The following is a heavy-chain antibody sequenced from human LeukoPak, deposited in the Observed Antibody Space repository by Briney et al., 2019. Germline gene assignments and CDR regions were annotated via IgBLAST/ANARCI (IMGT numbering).Heavy chain of an antibody. J-gene: IGHJ4*02. V-gene: IGHV4-31*03. CDR2: TFYSGTT. CDR3: ARTVGSGLYFDY. Sequence: PSETLSLTCTVSGGSIRTDDYYWSWIRQFPGRDLEWIGYTFYSGTTVDNPSLKSRLTISVDTSKNQFSLKLRSVTAADTAVYFCARTVGSGLYFDYWSQGTLVTVSS. CDR1: GGSIRTDDYY. D-gene: IGHD3-3*01.